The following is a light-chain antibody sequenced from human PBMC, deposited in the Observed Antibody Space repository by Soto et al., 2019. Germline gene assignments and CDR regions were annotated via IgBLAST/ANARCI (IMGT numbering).Light chain of an antibody. Sequence: AIRMTQSPSSFSASTGDRVTITCRASQGISSYLAWYQQKPGKAPKLLIYAASTLQSGVPSRFSGSGSGTDFTLTISCLQSEDFATYYCQQYYSYPQTFGQVTKVEIK. CDR2: AAS. CDR3: QQYYSYPQT. V-gene: IGKV1-8*01. J-gene: IGKJ1*01. CDR1: QGISSY.